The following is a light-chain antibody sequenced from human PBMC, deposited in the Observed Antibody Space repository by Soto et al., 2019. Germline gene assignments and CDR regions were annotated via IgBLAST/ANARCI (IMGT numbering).Light chain of an antibody. J-gene: IGLJ2*01. Sequence: SYELTQPLSVSVALGQTASITCGGNNIGSKNVHWYQQRPGQAPVLVIYKDTNRPSGISERFSGSNSGKTATLTISRAQAGDEADFYCQVWNSNTAIFGGGTKLTVL. CDR3: QVWNSNTAI. CDR1: NIGSKN. CDR2: KDT. V-gene: IGLV3-9*01.